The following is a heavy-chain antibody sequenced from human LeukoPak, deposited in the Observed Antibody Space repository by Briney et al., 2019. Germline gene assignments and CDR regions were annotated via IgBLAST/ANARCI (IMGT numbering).Heavy chain of an antibody. D-gene: IGHD6-13*01. CDR3: ARDTNIAAAGPTPFDY. V-gene: IGHV4-30-2*01. Sequence: SETLSLTCAVSGGSISSGGYSWSWIRQPPGKGLEWIGYIYHSGSTYYNPSLKSRVTISVDRSKNQFSLKLSSVTAADTAVYYCARDTNIAAAGPTPFDYWGQGTLVTVSS. J-gene: IGHJ4*02. CDR2: IYHSGST. CDR1: GGSISSGGYS.